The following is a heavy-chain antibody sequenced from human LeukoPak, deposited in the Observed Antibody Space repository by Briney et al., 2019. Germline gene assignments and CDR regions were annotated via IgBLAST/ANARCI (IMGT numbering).Heavy chain of an antibody. V-gene: IGHV1-58*01. Sequence: SVKVSCKASGFTFTSSAVQWVRQARGQRLEWIGWIVVGSGNTNYAQKFQERVTITRDMSTSTAYMELSSLRSEDTAVYYCAARHCSSTSCYTDAFDIWGQGTKVTVSS. CDR1: GFTFTSSA. D-gene: IGHD2-2*02. J-gene: IGHJ3*02. CDR3: AARHCSSTSCYTDAFDI. CDR2: IVVGSGNT.